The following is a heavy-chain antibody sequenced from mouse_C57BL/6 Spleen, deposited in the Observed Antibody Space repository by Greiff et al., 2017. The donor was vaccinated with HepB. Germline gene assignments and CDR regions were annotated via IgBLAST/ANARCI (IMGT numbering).Heavy chain of an antibody. J-gene: IGHJ4*01. D-gene: IGHD1-1*01. Sequence: VQLQESGPELVKPGASVKLSCKASGYTFTSYEINWVKQRPEQGLEWMGWIYPRDGSTKYNEKFKGKATLTVDTSSSTAYMELHSLTSEDSAVYFCASYYGSRDYAMDYWGQGTSVTVSS. CDR1: GYTFTSYE. CDR3: ASYYGSRDYAMDY. CDR2: IYPRDGST. V-gene: IGHV1-85*01.